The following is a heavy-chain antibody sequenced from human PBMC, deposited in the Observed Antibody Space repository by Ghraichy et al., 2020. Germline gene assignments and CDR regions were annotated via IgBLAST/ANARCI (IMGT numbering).Heavy chain of an antibody. J-gene: IGHJ3*02. CDR2: LTFSGSYI. CDR3: TREYWSSKKCLWGAASDAWDT. Sequence: GGSLRLSCAASGFTLRSYSMHWVRQAPGRGLEWVSPLTFSGSYIYYADSVKGRFTISRDTAKNSLSLQMNSLRPEDTAVYYCTREYWSSKKCLWGAASDAWDTWRQGPMGALSS. CDR1: GFTLRSYS. D-gene: IGHD2-2*01. V-gene: IGHV3-21*01.